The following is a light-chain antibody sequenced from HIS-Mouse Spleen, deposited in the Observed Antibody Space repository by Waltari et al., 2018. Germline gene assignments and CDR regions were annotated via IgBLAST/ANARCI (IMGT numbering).Light chain of an antibody. CDR3: SSYTSSSTEV. CDR1: SSDVGGYHS. J-gene: IGLJ2*01. CDR2: DVS. V-gene: IGLV2-14*03. Sequence: QSALTQPASVSGSPGQSITISCTATSSDVGGYHSVSWYQHHPGKAPKLMIYDVSNRPSGVSNRFSGSKSGNTASLTISGLQAEDEADYYCSSYTSSSTEVFGGGTKLTVL.